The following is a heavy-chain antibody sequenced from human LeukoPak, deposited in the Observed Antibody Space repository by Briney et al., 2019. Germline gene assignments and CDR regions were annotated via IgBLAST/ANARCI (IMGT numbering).Heavy chain of an antibody. CDR1: GGSISSGDYY. V-gene: IGHV4-30-4*01. D-gene: IGHD4-17*01. CDR3: ARSLYGDYGYFQH. Sequence: SQTLSLTCTVFGGSISSGDYYWSWIRQPPGKGLEWIGYIYYSGSTYYNPSLKSRVTISVDTSKNQFSLKLSSVTAADTAVYYCARSLYGDYGYFQHWGQGTLVTVSS. J-gene: IGHJ1*01. CDR2: IYYSGST.